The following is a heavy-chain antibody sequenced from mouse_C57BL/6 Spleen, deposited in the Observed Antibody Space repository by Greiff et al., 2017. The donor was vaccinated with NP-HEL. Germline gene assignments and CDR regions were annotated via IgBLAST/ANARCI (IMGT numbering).Heavy chain of an antibody. CDR2: IDPSDSYT. Sequence: VKVVESGAELVKPGASVKLSCKASGYTFTSYWMQWVKQRPGQGLEWIGEIDPSDSYTNYNQKFKGKATLTVDTSSSTAYMQLSSLTSEDSAVYYCAREDYWGQGTSVTVSS. CDR3: AREDY. CDR1: GYTFTSYW. J-gene: IGHJ4*01. V-gene: IGHV1-50*01.